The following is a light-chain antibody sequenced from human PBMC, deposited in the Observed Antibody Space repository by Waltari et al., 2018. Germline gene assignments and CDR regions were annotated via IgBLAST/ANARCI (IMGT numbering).Light chain of an antibody. CDR2: DTS. CDR1: QTVRTTY. Sequence: EIVLTQSPGTLSLSPGARATLSCRASQTVRTTYLAWYQQKPGQAPTLVIHDTSSRATGIPDRFSGSGSGTDFSLTISSLEPEDCAVYYCQQYDISPLTFGGGTKVETK. V-gene: IGKV3-20*01. J-gene: IGKJ4*01. CDR3: QQYDISPLT.